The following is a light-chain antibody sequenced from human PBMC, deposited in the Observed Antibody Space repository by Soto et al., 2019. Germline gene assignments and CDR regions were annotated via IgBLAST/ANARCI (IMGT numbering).Light chain of an antibody. CDR1: SGSIASNY. V-gene: IGLV6-57*02. Sequence: NFMLTQPHSVSESPGKTVTISCTGSSGSIASNYVQWYQQRPGSAPTTVIYEDNQRPSGVPDRFSGSIDSSSNSASLTISGLKTEDEADYYCQSYDSSQNWVFGGGTKLTVL. J-gene: IGLJ3*02. CDR2: EDN. CDR3: QSYDSSQNWV.